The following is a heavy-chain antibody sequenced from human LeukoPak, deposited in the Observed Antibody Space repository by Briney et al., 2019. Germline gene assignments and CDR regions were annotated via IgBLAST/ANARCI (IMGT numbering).Heavy chain of an antibody. CDR1: GFTFSSYA. CDR3: ARDTAMGRPFDY. D-gene: IGHD5-18*01. CDR2: ISYDGSNK. J-gene: IGHJ4*02. Sequence: GGSLRLSCAGSGFTFSSYAMHWVRQAPGKGLEWVAVISYDGSNKYYADSVKGRFTISRDNSKNTLYLQMNSLRAEDTAVYYCARDTAMGRPFDYWGQGTLVTVSS. V-gene: IGHV3-30-3*01.